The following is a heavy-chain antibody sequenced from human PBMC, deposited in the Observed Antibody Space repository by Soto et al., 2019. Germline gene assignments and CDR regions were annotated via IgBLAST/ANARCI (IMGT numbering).Heavy chain of an antibody. V-gene: IGHV4-30-2*01. J-gene: IGHJ4*02. CDR2: IYHSGST. Sequence: QLQLQESGSGLVKPSQTLSLTCAVSGGSISSGGYSWSWIRQPPGKGLEWIGYIYHSGSTYYNPSLMCRASIPVDRSKNQFSLKLSYVTSADTAVYNCVAGTIFGVVPLDYLGQGTLVTVSS. CDR1: GGSISSGGYS. D-gene: IGHD3-3*01. CDR3: VAGTIFGVVPLDY.